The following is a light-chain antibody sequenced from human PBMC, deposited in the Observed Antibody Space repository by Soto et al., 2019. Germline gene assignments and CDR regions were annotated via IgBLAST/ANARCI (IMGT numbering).Light chain of an antibody. V-gene: IGLV1-47*01. CDR3: AAWDDSLSGGV. Sequence: QSVLTQPLSASGTPGQRVTISCSGSSSNIGSNYVYWYQQLPGTAPKLLIYDNNQRPSGVPDRFSGSKSGTSASLAISGLRSEDEADYYCAAWDDSLSGGVFGGGTKLTVL. J-gene: IGLJ2*01. CDR2: DNN. CDR1: SSNIGSNY.